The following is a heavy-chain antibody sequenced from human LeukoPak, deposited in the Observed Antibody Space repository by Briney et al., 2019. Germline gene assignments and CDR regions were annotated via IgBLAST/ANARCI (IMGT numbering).Heavy chain of an antibody. CDR1: EFTFRTYW. V-gene: IGHV3-74*01. CDR3: ARPISGSYSNWFDP. J-gene: IGHJ5*02. Sequence: GGSLRLSCEASEFTFRTYWMHWVRQAPGKGLVWVSRINSDESSTNYADSVKGRFTISRDNAKNSLYLQMNSLRAEDTAVYYCARPISGSYSNWFDPWGQGTLVTVSS. CDR2: INSDESST. D-gene: IGHD1-26*01.